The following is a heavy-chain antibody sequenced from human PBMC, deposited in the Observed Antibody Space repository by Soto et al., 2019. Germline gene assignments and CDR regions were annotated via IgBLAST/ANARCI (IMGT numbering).Heavy chain of an antibody. V-gene: IGHV4-59*08. D-gene: IGHD3-16*01. Sequence: QVQLQESGPGLVRPSETLVLICNVSGGSLSKYYWSWIRQPPGKGLESIGYIYYSGRINYNPSLMGRVTISLATSKNQFALKVNSVTAADTAIYYCASHFSQMMGLDSWGQGTLVTVSS. J-gene: IGHJ4*02. CDR2: IYYSGRI. CDR3: ASHFSQMMGLDS. CDR1: GGSLSKYY.